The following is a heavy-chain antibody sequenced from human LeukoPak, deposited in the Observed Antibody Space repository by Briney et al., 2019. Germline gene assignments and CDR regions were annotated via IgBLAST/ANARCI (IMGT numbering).Heavy chain of an antibody. Sequence: GGSLRLSCAASGFTFRKYWMTWVRQAPGRGLEWVATIAANGNDKDYEDALQGRFTISRDNARNSLSLRIDSLRAEDTAQYYCAREVFFQFDNWGQGALVTVSS. CDR1: GFTFRKYW. CDR2: IAANGNDK. J-gene: IGHJ4*02. CDR3: AREVFFQFDN. V-gene: IGHV3-7*03.